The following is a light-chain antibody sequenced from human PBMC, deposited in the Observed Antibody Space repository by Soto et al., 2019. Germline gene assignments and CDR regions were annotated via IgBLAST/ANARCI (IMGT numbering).Light chain of an antibody. V-gene: IGKV3D-7*01. CDR3: LQDYGDSWT. CDR2: GAS. Sequence: EIVLTQSPATLSLSPGERATLSCRASQSLSSSYLAWYQQKPGQSPRLLIYGASTRATRIPARFSGSRSGTEFTLTISSLQPEDFASYYCLQDYGDSWTFGQGTKVDIK. J-gene: IGKJ1*01. CDR1: QSLSSSY.